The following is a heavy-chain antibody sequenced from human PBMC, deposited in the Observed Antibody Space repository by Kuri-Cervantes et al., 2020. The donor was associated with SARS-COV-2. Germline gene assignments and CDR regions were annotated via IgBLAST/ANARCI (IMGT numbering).Heavy chain of an antibody. Sequence: GRSLRLSCAASGFTFSSYAMSWVRQAPGKGLEWVSVIYSGGSTYYADSVKGRFTISRDNSKNTLYLQMNSLRAEDTAVYYCASIVTGDSSGYYWGQGTLVTVSS. CDR1: GFTFSSYA. CDR3: ASIVTGDSSGYY. CDR2: IYSGGST. D-gene: IGHD3-22*01. J-gene: IGHJ4*02. V-gene: IGHV3-53*01.